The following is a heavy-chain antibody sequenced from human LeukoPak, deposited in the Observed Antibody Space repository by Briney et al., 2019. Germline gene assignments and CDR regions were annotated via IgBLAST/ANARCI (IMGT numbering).Heavy chain of an antibody. J-gene: IGHJ4*02. CDR2: IWYDGSNK. Sequence: PGGSLRLSCAASGFAFNTYAMHWVRQAPGQGLEWVALIWYDGSNKYYADSVKGRFTISRDNSKNTLYLQMNSLRAEDTAVYYCARGMAREFDYWGQGTLVTVSS. CDR1: GFAFNTYA. V-gene: IGHV3-33*01. CDR3: ARGMAREFDY. D-gene: IGHD5-24*01.